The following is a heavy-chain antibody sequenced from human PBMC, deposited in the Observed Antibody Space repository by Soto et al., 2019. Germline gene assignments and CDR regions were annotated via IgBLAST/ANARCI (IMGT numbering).Heavy chain of an antibody. J-gene: IGHJ4*02. CDR2: TSYRSKWYN. CDR1: GDSVSSNSAA. Sequence: QVQLQQSGPGLVKPSQTLSLTCDISGDSVSSNSAAWNWIRQSPSRGLEWLGRTSYRSKWYNDYAVSVKSPIXXXPXXSQSQFSLQLNSVTXXDXXXXXXXXXXXXXXXXXYXXXGTLVTVSS. CDR3: XXXXXXXXXXXY. V-gene: IGHV6-1*01.